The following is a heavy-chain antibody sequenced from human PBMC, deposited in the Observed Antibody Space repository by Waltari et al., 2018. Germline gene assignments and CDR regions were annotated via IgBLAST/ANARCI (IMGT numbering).Heavy chain of an antibody. CDR3: ARRAGSSASRWFDP. J-gene: IGHJ5*02. Sequence: HLQLQESGPGLVKPSETLSLTCTVSDASISTSRDYWGWVRQPPGKGLEWIGHIYYSGITYYNPSLKIRLVISVDTSKNHFSLRLSSVTAADTAVYYCARRAGSSASRWFDPWGQGILVTVSS. V-gene: IGHV4-39*02. CDR1: DASISTSRDY. D-gene: IGHD6-6*01. CDR2: IYYSGIT.